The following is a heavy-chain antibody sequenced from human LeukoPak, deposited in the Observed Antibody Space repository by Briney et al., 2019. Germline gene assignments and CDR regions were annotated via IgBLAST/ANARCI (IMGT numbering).Heavy chain of an antibody. CDR2: ISGRGGST. CDR3: AKSSGDYIPDYYYYVMDV. V-gene: IGHV3-23*01. CDR1: GFTFRNYA. D-gene: IGHD2-15*01. Sequence: GGSLRLSCAASGFTFRNYAMSWVRQAPGKGLEWVSTISGRGGSTYQADSVKGRFTTSRDNSQNTVYLQMNSLRVEDTAVYYCAKSSGDYIPDYYYYVMDVWGQGTTVTVSS. J-gene: IGHJ6*02.